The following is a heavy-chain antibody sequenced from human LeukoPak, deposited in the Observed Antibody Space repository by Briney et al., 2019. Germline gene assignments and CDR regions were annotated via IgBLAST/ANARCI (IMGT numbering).Heavy chain of an antibody. D-gene: IGHD6-13*01. V-gene: IGHV3-20*04. Sequence: PGGSLRLSCAASGFTFDDHGMSRVRHAPGKGLEWVSHINWNGASIGYADSVKGRFTISRDNAKTSLYLQMNCLRAEDTALYYCARHIAVAGTNWFDPWGQGTLVTVSS. J-gene: IGHJ5*02. CDR2: INWNGASI. CDR1: GFTFDDHG. CDR3: ARHIAVAGTNWFDP.